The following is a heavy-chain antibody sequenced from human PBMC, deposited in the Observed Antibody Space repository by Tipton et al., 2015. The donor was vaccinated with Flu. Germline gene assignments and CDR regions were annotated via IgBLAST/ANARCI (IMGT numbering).Heavy chain of an antibody. Sequence: QLVQSGAEVKKPGSSVKVSCKASGGPFNNYAISWVRQAPGQGLEWMGGIIAIFGTTSYAQRFQGRVTITADESTSTVYMELSSLRSEDTAVYYCARGPYYYYSHMDVWGKGTTVTVSS. CDR2: IIAIFGTT. V-gene: IGHV1-69*01. CDR3: ARGPYYYYSHMDV. CDR1: GGPFNNYA. J-gene: IGHJ6*03.